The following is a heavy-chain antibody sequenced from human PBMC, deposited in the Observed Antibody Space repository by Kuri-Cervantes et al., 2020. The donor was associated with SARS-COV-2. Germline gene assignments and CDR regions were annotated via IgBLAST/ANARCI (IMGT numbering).Heavy chain of an antibody. J-gene: IGHJ3*02. Sequence: ASVKVSCKVSGYTLTELSMHWVRQAPGKRLEWMGGFDPEDGETIYAQKFQGRVTMTRDTSTSTVYMELSSLRSEDTAVYYCATPGGYSYGFSYAFDIWGQGTMVTVSS. CDR1: GYTLTELS. V-gene: IGHV1-24*01. CDR3: ATPGGYSYGFSYAFDI. D-gene: IGHD5-18*01. CDR2: FDPEDGET.